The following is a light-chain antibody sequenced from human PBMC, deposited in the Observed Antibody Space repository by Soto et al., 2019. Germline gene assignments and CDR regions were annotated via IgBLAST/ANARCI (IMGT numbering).Light chain of an antibody. CDR2: DVS. CDR3: QQRSS. CDR1: QRVSSY. V-gene: IGKV3-11*01. J-gene: IGKJ3*01. Sequence: EIVLTQSPATLSLSPGERATLSCRASQRVSSYLAWYQQKPGQAPRLLIYDVSYRATGIPARFSGSGSGTDFTLTISSLEPEDLAVYYCQQRSSFGPGTKVHI.